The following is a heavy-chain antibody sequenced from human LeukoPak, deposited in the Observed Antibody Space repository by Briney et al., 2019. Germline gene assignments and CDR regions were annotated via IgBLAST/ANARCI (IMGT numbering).Heavy chain of an antibody. CDR2: ISFDGTKK. CDR1: GFTFSSYG. CDR3: AKGYSSGWVWHYFDY. J-gene: IGHJ4*02. D-gene: IGHD6-19*01. Sequence: TGRSLRLSCAASGFTFSSYGMHWVRQAPGKGLEWVAVISFDGTKKYYADSVKGRFTISRDNSKNMLYLQMNSLRAEDTAVYYCAKGYSSGWVWHYFDYWGQGTLGTVSS. V-gene: IGHV3-30*18.